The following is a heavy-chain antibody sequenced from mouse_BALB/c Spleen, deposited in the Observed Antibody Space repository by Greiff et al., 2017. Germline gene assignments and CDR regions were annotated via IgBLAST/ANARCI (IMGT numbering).Heavy chain of an antibody. Sequence: VHVKQSGAELVKPGASVKLSCTASGFNIKDTYMHWVKQRPEQGLEWIGRIDPANGNTKYDPKFQGKATITADTSSNTAYLQLSSLTSEDTAVYYCAATGRAYWGQGTLVTVSA. J-gene: IGHJ3*01. CDR3: AATGRAY. CDR2: IDPANGNT. V-gene: IGHV14-3*02. D-gene: IGHD4-1*02. CDR1: GFNIKDTY.